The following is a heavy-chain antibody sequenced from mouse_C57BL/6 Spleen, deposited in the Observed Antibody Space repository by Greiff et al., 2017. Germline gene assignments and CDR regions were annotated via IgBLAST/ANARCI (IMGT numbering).Heavy chain of an antibody. CDR2: IYPGDGDT. Sequence: VQLQQSGPELVKPGASVKISCKASGYAFSSSWMNWVKLRPGKGLEWIGRIYPGDGDTNYNGKFKGKATLTADKSSSTAYMQLSSLTSEDSAVYFCARSDDYDVDYAMDYWGQGTSVTVSS. J-gene: IGHJ4*01. CDR3: ARSDDYDVDYAMDY. D-gene: IGHD2-4*01. V-gene: IGHV1-82*01. CDR1: GYAFSSSW.